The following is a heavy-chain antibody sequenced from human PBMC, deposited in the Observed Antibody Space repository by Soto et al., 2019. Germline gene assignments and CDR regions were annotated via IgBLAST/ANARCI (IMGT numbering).Heavy chain of an antibody. CDR1: GGSMSTSGSY. D-gene: IGHD3-10*01. V-gene: IGHV4-39*01. CDR3: ARLPLVRGVTA. J-gene: IGHJ5*01. Sequence: QLHLQESGPGLVKPSETLSLTCSVSGGSMSTSGSYWGWVRQAPEKGLEWIGSAYYVGTINYNPTLKRRVAISVDASKKHFSLKLTSVPAADTSVYSGARLPLVRGVTAWGPGTLVTVSS. CDR2: AYYVGTI.